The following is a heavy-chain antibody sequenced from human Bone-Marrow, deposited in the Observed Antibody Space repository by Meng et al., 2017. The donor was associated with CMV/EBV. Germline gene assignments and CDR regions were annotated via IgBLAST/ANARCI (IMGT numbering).Heavy chain of an antibody. J-gene: IGHJ2*01. CDR2: IKSKTDGGTT. V-gene: IGHV3-15*01. Sequence: SGITFNSYAMSWVRQAPGKGLEWVGRIKSKTDGGTTDYAAPVKGRFTISRDDSKNTLYLQMNSLKTEDTAVYYCTTHDYGARYWYFDLWGRGTLVTVSS. CDR3: TTHDYGARYWYFDL. D-gene: IGHD4-17*01. CDR1: GITFNSYA.